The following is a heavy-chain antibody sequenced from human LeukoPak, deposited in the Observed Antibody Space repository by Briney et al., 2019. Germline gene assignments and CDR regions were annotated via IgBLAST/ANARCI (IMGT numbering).Heavy chain of an antibody. V-gene: IGHV4-59*01. CDR2: IYYNGIS. J-gene: IGHJ6*02. CDR1: GGSISSYY. D-gene: IGHD1-20*01. Sequence: PSETLSLTCTVSGGSISSYYWSWIRQPPGKGLEWIAYIYYNGISNYNPSLKSRVIISVDPSKNQFSLKLTSVTAADTAVYYCAKILTGTGTTMDVWGQGTTVTVSS. CDR3: AKILTGTGTTMDV.